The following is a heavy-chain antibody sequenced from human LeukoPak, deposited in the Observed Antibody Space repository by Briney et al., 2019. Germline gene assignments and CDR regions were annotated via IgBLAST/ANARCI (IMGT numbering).Heavy chain of an antibody. CDR1: GGSFSGYY. D-gene: IGHD2-15*01. J-gene: IGHJ6*02. CDR2: INHSRST. V-gene: IGHV4-34*01. Sequence: KASETLSLTCAVYGGSFSGYYWSWIRQPPGKGLEWIGEINHSRSTNYNPSLKSRVTISVDTSKNQFSLKLSSVTAADTAVYYCARELGYCSGGSRYLSHAWYYGMDVWGQGTTVTVSS. CDR3: ARELGYCSGGSRYLSHAWYYGMDV.